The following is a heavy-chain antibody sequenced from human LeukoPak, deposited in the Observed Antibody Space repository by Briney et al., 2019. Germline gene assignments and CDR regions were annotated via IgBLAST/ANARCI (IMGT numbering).Heavy chain of an antibody. CDR1: GYTFTGYY. CDR2: INPNSGGT. V-gene: IGHV1-2*02. Sequence: ASVKVSCKASGYTFTGYYMHWVRQAPGQGLEWMGWINPNSGGTNYAQKFQGRVTITRDTSISTAYMELSRLRSDDTAVYYCAREEIRGGENNWFDPWGQGTLVTVSS. CDR3: AREEIRGGENNWFDP. J-gene: IGHJ5*02. D-gene: IGHD2-21*01.